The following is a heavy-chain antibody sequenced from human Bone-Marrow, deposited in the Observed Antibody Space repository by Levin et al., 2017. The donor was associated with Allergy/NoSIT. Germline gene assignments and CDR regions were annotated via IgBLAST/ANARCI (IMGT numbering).Heavy chain of an antibody. CDR3: TTTMIHNY. CDR2: IKGKSDGETT. Sequence: RGESLKISCIASGFTLSDAWVSWVRQAPGEGLEWVGRIKGKSDGETTEYAAPVEGRFSISRDDSRNTVYLQMNSLKIEDSAVYYCTTTMIHNYWGQGTQVTVSS. J-gene: IGHJ4*02. D-gene: IGHD3-22*01. V-gene: IGHV3-15*01. CDR1: GFTLSDAW.